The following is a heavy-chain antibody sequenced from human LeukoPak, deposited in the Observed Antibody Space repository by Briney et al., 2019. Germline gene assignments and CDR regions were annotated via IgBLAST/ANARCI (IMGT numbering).Heavy chain of an antibody. Sequence: PGRSLRLSCAASGFTFSSYAMHWVRQAPGKGLEWVAVISYDGSNKYYADSVKGRFTISRDNSKNTLYLQMNSLRAEDTAVYYCARDRGGAFDIWGQGTMVTVSS. V-gene: IGHV3-30-3*01. J-gene: IGHJ3*02. CDR1: GFTFSSYA. CDR2: ISYDGSNK. D-gene: IGHD2-15*01. CDR3: ARDRGGAFDI.